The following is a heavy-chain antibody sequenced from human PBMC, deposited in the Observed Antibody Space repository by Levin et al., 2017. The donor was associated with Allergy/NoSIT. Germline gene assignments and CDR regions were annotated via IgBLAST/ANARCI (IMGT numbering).Heavy chain of an antibody. CDR3: ARGVGGDYAGGYFDL. V-gene: IGHV4-34*01. CDR1: GGSFSGYY. J-gene: IGHJ2*01. CDR2: INHSGST. Sequence: SETLSLTCAVYGGSFSGYYWSWIRQPPGKGLEWIGEINHSGSTNYNPSLKSRVTISVDTSKNQFSLKLSSVTAADTAVYYCARGVGGDYAGGYFDLWGRGTLVTVSS. D-gene: IGHD4-23*01.